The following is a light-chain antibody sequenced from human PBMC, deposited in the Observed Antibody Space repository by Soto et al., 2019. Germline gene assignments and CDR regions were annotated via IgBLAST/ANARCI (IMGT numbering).Light chain of an antibody. CDR3: SSYVGSNNYV. V-gene: IGLV2-8*01. CDR2: EVT. CDR1: SSDVGGYNY. J-gene: IGLJ1*01. Sequence: QSALTQPPSASGSPGQSVTLSCTGTSSDVGGYNYVSWYQQHPGKAPKLIIYEVTKRPSGVPDRFSGSKSGNTASLTVSGLQAEDEADYYCSSYVGSNNYVFGTGTK.